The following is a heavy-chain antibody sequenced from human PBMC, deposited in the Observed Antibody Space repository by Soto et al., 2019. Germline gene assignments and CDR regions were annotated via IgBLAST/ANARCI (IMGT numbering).Heavy chain of an antibody. V-gene: IGHV1-3*01. CDR2: INAGNGNT. D-gene: IGHD4-4*01. CDR1: GYTFTSYA. J-gene: IGHJ5*02. CDR3: ARDVKLTTNWFDP. Sequence: ASVKVSCKASGYTFTSYAMHWVRQAPGQRLEWMGWINAGNGNTKYSQKFQGRVTITRDTSASTAYMELSSLRSEDTAVYYCARDVKLTTNWFDPWGQGTLVTVSS.